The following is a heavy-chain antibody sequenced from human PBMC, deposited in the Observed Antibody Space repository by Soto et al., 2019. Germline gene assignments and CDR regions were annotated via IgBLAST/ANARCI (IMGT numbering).Heavy chain of an antibody. CDR2: ISSSSSTI. D-gene: IGHD3-10*01. CDR1: GFTFSSYS. V-gene: IGHV3-48*01. CDR3: AKGLWFGGYYYYGMDV. Sequence: PGGSLRLSCAASGFTFSSYSMNWVRQAPGKGLEWVSYISSSSSTIYYADSVKGRFTISRDNSKNTLYLQMNSLRAEDTAVYYCAKGLWFGGYYYYGMDVWGQGTTVTVSS. J-gene: IGHJ6*02.